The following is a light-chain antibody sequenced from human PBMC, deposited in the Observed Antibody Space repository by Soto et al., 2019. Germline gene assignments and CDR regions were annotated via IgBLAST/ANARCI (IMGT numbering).Light chain of an antibody. CDR3: QQYNTFPPYT. J-gene: IGKJ2*01. CDR1: QSVSFW. Sequence: DIQMTQSPSTLSASVGDRVTITCRASQSVSFWLAWYQQKPGKAPKLLIYKASNLESGVPSRFSGSGSGTEFTLTISGLQPDDFGTYYCQQYNTFPPYTFGQGTRLEIK. CDR2: KAS. V-gene: IGKV1-5*03.